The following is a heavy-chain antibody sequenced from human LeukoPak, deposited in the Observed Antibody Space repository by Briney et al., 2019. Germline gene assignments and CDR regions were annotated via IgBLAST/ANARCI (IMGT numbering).Heavy chain of an antibody. J-gene: IGHJ5*02. Sequence: SETLSLTCTVSGGSISSYYWSWIRQPAGKGLEWIGRIYTSGSTNYNPSLKSRVTISVDTSKNQFSLKLSSVTAADTAVYYCAGSSMVRGVFNWFDPWGQGTLVTVSS. CDR2: IYTSGST. CDR1: GGSISSYY. D-gene: IGHD3-10*01. V-gene: IGHV4-4*07. CDR3: AGSSMVRGVFNWFDP.